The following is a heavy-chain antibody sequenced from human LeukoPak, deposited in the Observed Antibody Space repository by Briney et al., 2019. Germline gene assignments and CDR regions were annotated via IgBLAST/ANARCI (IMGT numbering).Heavy chain of an antibody. V-gene: IGHV4-34*01. CDR1: GGSFSRYY. J-gene: IGHJ4*02. CDR3: AAFPEAAAPGYDY. Sequence: PSETLSLTCAVYGGSFSRYYWSWIRQPPGKWLEWIGEINHSGSTNYNPSLKSRVTISADTSKNQFSLKLSSVTAADTAVYYCAAFPEAAAPGYDYWGQGTLVTVSS. CDR2: INHSGST. D-gene: IGHD6-13*01.